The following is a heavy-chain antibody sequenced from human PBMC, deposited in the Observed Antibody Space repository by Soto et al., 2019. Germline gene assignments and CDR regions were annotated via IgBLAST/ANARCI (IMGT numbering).Heavy chain of an antibody. Sequence: QVHLEQSGAEVKKPGSSVKVSCKAAGGTFSTYTLIWVQQARGQGIEWMGRIIPMLTVTNSVEKLQGRVTIAEHESTSTAFMELTSLTSYHTAVYYCFIGRWSAETFGVCGQWTMVTVSS. D-gene: IGHD2-2*01. CDR2: IIPMLTVT. CDR3: FIGRWSAETFGV. J-gene: IGHJ3*01. V-gene: IGHV1-69*02. CDR1: GGTFSTYT.